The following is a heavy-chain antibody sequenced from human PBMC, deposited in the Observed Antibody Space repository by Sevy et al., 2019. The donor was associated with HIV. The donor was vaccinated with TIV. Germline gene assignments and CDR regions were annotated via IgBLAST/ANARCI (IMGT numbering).Heavy chain of an antibody. CDR2: FKSKAHGGTA. Sequence: GGSLRLSCATSGFTFGDYCMSWFRQAPGKGLEWISFFKSKAHGGTAENAASVKDRFTISRDDSKGIVYLQMNNLKTEDTAVYFCTRWSGSQSIFDYWGQGTLVTVSS. CDR3: TRWSGSQSIFDY. J-gene: IGHJ4*02. V-gene: IGHV3-49*03. CDR1: GFTFGDYC. D-gene: IGHD1-26*01.